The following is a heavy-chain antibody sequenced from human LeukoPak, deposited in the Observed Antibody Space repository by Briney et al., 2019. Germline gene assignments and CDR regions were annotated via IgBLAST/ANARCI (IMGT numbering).Heavy chain of an antibody. V-gene: IGHV4-38-2*01. Sequence: SETLSLSCAVSGYSISSGYHWGWIRQPPGKGLEWIGLIYHTGGAYYSPSLKSRVTISLDTSKNQFSLKLTSVTTAGTAMYYCTTWTGSYADYWGQGTLVTVSS. CDR1: GYSISSGYH. CDR2: IYHTGGA. CDR3: TTWTGSYADY. D-gene: IGHD1-26*01. J-gene: IGHJ4*02.